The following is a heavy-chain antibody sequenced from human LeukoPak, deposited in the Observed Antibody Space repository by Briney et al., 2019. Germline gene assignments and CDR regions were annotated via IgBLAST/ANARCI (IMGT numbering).Heavy chain of an antibody. CDR2: ISAYNGNT. CDR1: GYTFTSYG. D-gene: IGHD3-22*01. Sequence: GASVKVSCKASGYTFTSYGISWVRQAPGQGLEWMGWISAYNGNTNYAQKLQGRVTMTTDTSTSTAYMELRSLRSDDTAVYYCARPTAGYDSSGYDAFDIWGQGTMVTVSS. J-gene: IGHJ3*02. V-gene: IGHV1-18*01. CDR3: ARPTAGYDSSGYDAFDI.